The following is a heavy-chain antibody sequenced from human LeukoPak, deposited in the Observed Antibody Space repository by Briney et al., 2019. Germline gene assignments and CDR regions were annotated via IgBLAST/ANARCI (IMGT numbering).Heavy chain of an antibody. CDR1: GGSISSGSYY. J-gene: IGHJ5*02. CDR3: AREGSLVWFDP. CDR2: IYTSGST. Sequence: PSETLSLTCTVSGGSISSGSYYWSWIRQPAGKGLEWIGRIYTSGSTNYNPSLKSRVTISVDTSKNQFSLKLSSVTAADTAVYYCAREGSLVWFDPWGQGTLVTVSS. D-gene: IGHD6-19*01. V-gene: IGHV4-61*02.